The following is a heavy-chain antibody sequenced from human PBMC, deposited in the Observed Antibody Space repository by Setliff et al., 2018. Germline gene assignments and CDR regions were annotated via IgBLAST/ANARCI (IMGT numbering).Heavy chain of an antibody. CDR3: ARAGVAAADRKGLLEY. D-gene: IGHD6-13*01. CDR2: INPGGGSA. Sequence: ASVKVSCKASGGTFRTDGFNWVRQAPGQGLEWMGIINPGGGSASIVQKFQGRVTMTSDTSTSTVYMEFTGLTSEDTAVYYCARAGVAAADRKGLLEYWGQGILVTVSS. CDR1: GGTFRTDG. J-gene: IGHJ4*02. V-gene: IGHV1-46*01.